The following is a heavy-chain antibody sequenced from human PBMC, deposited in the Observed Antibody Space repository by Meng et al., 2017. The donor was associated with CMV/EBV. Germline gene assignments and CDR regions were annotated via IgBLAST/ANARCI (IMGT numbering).Heavy chain of an antibody. V-gene: IGHV1-2*02. D-gene: IGHD6-19*01. J-gene: IGHJ4*02. CDR2: VNSNNDAT. Sequence: LVHAGDERKWPVAYVKDYGTTSGFTFIDYYRHWGRQAPGQGLGLMGWVNSNNDATNYARKFQGRVSMTRDTSISTAHMELSRLMSDDTAVYYCVRSSGWSLFDYWGQGTLVTVSS. CDR1: GFTFIDYY. CDR3: VRSSGWSLFDY.